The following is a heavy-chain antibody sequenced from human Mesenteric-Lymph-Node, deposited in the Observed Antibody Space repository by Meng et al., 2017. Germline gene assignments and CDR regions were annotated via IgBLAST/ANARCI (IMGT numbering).Heavy chain of an antibody. CDR1: GGSISSSRHY. V-gene: IGHV4-39*01. Sequence: QGQRQESGPGLVKPSETLSLPCTVSGGSISSSRHYWGWIRQPPGKGLEWIGSIYYSGSTYYNPSLRSRVTMSLDTSKNQFSLKLSSVTATDTAVYYCARHDGGYGDYFDHWGQGTLVTVSS. J-gene: IGHJ4*02. D-gene: IGHD5-12*01. CDR2: IYYSGST. CDR3: ARHDGGYGDYFDH.